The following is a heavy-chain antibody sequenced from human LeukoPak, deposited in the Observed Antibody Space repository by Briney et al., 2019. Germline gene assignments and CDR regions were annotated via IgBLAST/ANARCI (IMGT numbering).Heavy chain of an antibody. CDR2: VSSSGTTT. CDR1: GFTFSSYS. Sequence: GGSLRLSCATSGFTFSSYSVIWARQAPGKGLEWVSYVSSSGTTTYYADSVKGRFTISRDNGKNLVSLQMNSLRDEDTAVYYCARADRDGNKRFLDWGQGTLVTVSS. J-gene: IGHJ4*02. D-gene: IGHD5-24*01. CDR3: ARADRDGNKRFLD. V-gene: IGHV3-48*02.